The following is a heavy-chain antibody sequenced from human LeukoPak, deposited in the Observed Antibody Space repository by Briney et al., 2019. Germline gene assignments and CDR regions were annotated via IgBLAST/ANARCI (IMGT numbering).Heavy chain of an antibody. J-gene: IGHJ4*02. CDR2: INPNSGAT. Sequence: ASVKVSCKASGYTFTDCYMHWVRQAPGQGLEWMGWINPNSGATKYAQKFQGRVTMTRDTSISTAYMELSMLRSDDTAVYYCSKWGYFGSGSSSPYYFDYWGQGSLVTVSS. D-gene: IGHD3-10*01. CDR1: GYTFTDCY. V-gene: IGHV1-2*02. CDR3: SKWGYFGSGSSSPYYFDY.